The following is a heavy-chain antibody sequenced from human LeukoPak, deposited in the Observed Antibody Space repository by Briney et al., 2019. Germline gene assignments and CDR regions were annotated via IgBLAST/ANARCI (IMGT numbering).Heavy chain of an antibody. D-gene: IGHD6-6*01. J-gene: IGHJ4*02. CDR1: GYIFTSYY. CDR3: ARDLADSSSQQGFHY. V-gene: IGHV1-46*01. CDR2: INPSGGST. Sequence: ASVKVSSKASGYIFTSYYMHWVRQAAGQGLEWRGVINPSGGSTSYAQKFQGRVTMTRDMSTSTAYLELSRLRSEDTPVYYCARDLADSSSQQGFHYWGQGTLVTVS.